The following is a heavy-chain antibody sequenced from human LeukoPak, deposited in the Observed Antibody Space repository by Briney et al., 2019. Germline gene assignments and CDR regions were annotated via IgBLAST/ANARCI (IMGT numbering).Heavy chain of an antibody. CDR2: IYYSGST. D-gene: IGHD3-10*01. J-gene: IGHJ5*02. CDR3: ARVIMVRGVKSPSRGWFDP. CDR1: GGSISSGSYY. V-gene: IGHV4-39*07. Sequence: PSETLSLTCTVSGGSISSGSYYWGWIRQPPGKGLEWIGSIYYSGSTYYNPSLKSRVTISVDTSKNQFSLKLSSVTAADTAVYYCARVIMVRGVKSPSRGWFDPWGQGTLVTVSS.